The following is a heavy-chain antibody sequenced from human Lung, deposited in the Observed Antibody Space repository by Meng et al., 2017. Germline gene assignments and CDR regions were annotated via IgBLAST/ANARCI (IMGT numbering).Heavy chain of an antibody. V-gene: IGHV4-39*07. D-gene: IGHD2-2*02. J-gene: IGHJ5*02. CDR3: ARGPISGYCSSTSCYTRLDWFDP. CDR1: GGSITSSSYY. CDR2: IYYSGST. Sequence: SETLSLTCTVSGGSITSSSYYWGWIRQPPWKGLEWIGSIYYSGSTYYNPSLKSRVTISVDTSKNQFSLKLSSVTAADTAVYYCARGPISGYCSSTSCYTRLDWFDPWGQGTLVTVSS.